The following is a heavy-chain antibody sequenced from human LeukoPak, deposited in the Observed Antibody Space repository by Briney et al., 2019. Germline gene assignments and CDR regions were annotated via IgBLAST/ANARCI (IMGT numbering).Heavy chain of an antibody. D-gene: IGHD6-13*01. CDR3: ARGGQELAYFDF. V-gene: IGHV4-4*07. J-gene: IGHJ4*02. CDR1: GGSMSSYY. Sequence: PSETLSLTCTVSGGSMSSYYWSWIRQPAGKGLEWIGRIYASGSTNYNPSLKSRVTMSVDTSKNQFSLKLSSVTAADTAVYYCARGGQELAYFDFWGQGTLVTVSS. CDR2: IYASGST.